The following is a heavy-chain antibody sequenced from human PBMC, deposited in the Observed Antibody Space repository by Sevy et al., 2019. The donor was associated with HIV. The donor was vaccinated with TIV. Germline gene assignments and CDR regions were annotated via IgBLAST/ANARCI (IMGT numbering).Heavy chain of an antibody. J-gene: IGHJ5*02. CDR1: ADSISSAYY. CDR2: MYHSGST. Sequence: SETLSLTCTVSADSISSAYYWGRIRQPPGKGLEWIGSMYHSGSTYYNPSLKSRVTISVDTSKNQFSLKLSSVTAADTAVYYCARDQADYGDNIYYWFDPWGQGTLVTVSS. CDR3: ARDQADYGDNIYYWFDP. V-gene: IGHV4-38-2*02. D-gene: IGHD4-17*01.